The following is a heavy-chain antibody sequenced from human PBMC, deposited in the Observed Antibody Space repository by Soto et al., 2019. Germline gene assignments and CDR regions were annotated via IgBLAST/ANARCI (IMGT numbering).Heavy chain of an antibody. J-gene: IGHJ6*03. Sequence: SETLSLTCAVYGGSFSGYYWNWIRQPPGKGLERIGETNPGGSTNYNPSLKSRVTISVDTSKKQFSLKLTSVTAADTAVYYCARGLSFSAYYYYMDVWGKGTTVTVSS. CDR1: GGSFSGYY. CDR3: ARGLSFSAYYYYMDV. D-gene: IGHD3-3*02. CDR2: TNPGGST. V-gene: IGHV4-34*01.